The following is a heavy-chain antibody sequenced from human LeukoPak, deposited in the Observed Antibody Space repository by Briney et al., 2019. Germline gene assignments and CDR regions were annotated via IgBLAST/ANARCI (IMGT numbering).Heavy chain of an antibody. V-gene: IGHV1-2*02. Sequence: VASVKVSCKASGYTFTGYYVHWVRQAPGQGLEWMGWINPNSGGTNYAQKFQGRVTMTRDTSISTAYMELSRLRSDDTAVYYCARDVSLRLGSSSDYWGQGTLVTVSS. CDR1: GYTFTGYY. J-gene: IGHJ4*02. CDR2: INPNSGGT. CDR3: ARDVSLRLGSSSDY. D-gene: IGHD3-16*01.